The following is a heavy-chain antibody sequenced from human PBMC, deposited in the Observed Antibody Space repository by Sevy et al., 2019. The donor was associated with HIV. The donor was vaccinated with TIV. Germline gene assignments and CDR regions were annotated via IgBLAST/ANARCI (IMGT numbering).Heavy chain of an antibody. CDR1: GFTFSDHY. CDR3: VRGPNCGVGGCQQISPYCLDV. D-gene: IGHD2-15*01. Sequence: GGSLRLSCAASGFTFSDHYVDWVRQAPGKGLEWVGRIRNRPNSYTTGYAASVKGRFTISRDYSRNSVYLQMNSLKTQDSAVYYCVRGPNCGVGGCQQISPYCLDVWGKGATVTVSS. V-gene: IGHV3-72*01. CDR2: IRNRPNSYTT. J-gene: IGHJ6*03.